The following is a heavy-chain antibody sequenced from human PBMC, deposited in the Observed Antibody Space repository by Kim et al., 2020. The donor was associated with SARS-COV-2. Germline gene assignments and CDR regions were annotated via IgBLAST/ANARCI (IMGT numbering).Heavy chain of an antibody. CDR2: VYYSGST. CDR3: AREAEDSSMTFFSYYMEL. V-gene: IGHV4-59*12. J-gene: IGHJ6*03. CDR1: GGSITYDY. D-gene: IGHD6-6*01. Sequence: SETLSLTCIVSGGSITYDYWTWIRQPPGKGLEWIGNVYYSGSTSYNPSLKSRVTISVEASKNQFSLNLTSVTAADTAVYYCAREAEDSSMTFFSYYMELWGKGATVTAS.